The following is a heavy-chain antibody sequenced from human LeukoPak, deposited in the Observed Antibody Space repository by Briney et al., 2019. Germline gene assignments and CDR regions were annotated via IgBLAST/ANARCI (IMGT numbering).Heavy chain of an antibody. CDR3: AKEERGIVGATPFDY. CDR1: GFTFSGYG. J-gene: IGHJ4*02. CDR2: IRYDGSNK. Sequence: GGSLRLSCAASGFTFSGYGMHWVRQAPGKGLEWVAFIRYDGSNKYYADSVKGRFTISRDNSKNTLYLQMNSLRAEDTAVYYCAKEERGIVGATPFDYWGQGTLVTVSS. D-gene: IGHD1-26*01. V-gene: IGHV3-30*02.